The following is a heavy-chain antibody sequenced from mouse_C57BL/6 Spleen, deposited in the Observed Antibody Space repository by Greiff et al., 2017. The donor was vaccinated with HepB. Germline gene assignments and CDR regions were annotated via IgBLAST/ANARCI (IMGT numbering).Heavy chain of an antibody. CDR3: ARLDYYDYDEYAMDY. V-gene: IGHV1-72*01. CDR1: GYTFTSYW. J-gene: IGHJ4*01. D-gene: IGHD2-4*01. CDR2: IDPNSGGT. Sequence: QVQLQQPGAELVKPGASVKLSCKASGYTFTSYWMHWVKQRPGRGLEWIGRIDPNSGGTKYNEKFKSKATLTVDKPSSTAYMQLSSLTSEDSAVYYCARLDYYDYDEYAMDYWGQGTSVTVSS.